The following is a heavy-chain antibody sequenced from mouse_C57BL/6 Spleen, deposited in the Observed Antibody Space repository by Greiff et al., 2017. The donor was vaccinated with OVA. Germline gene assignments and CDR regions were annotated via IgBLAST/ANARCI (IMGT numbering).Heavy chain of an antibody. D-gene: IGHD2-2*01. Sequence: QVQLQQSGADLAKPGASVKLSCKASGYTFTSYWMHWVKQRPGQGLEWIGYINPSSGYTKYNQKFKYKATLTADKSSSTAYMQLSSLTYEDSAVYYCARPASTMVTFDYWGQGTTLTVSS. CDR3: ARPASTMVTFDY. CDR2: INPSSGYT. J-gene: IGHJ2*01. V-gene: IGHV1-7*01. CDR1: GYTFTSYW.